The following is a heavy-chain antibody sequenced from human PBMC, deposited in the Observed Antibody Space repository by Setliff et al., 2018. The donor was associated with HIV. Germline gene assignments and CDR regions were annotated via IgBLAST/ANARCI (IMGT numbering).Heavy chain of an antibody. CDR3: AGISSGQSPYYFDY. CDR1: GGSLRNYY. CDR2: INPSGTT. J-gene: IGHJ4*02. D-gene: IGHD3-22*01. V-gene: IGHV4-34*01. Sequence: SETLSLTCAVYGGSLRNYYWSWIRQPPGKGLEWIAEINPSGTTNYNPSLKSRVTISVDKSKNQFSLKLSSVTAADTAVYYCAGISSGQSPYYFDYWGQGTLVTV.